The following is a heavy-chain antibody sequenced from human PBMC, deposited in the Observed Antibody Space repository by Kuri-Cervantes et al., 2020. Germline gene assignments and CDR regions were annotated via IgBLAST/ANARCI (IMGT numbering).Heavy chain of an antibody. CDR1: GGSISSYY. D-gene: IGHD2-21*02. CDR2: IYYSGST. CDR3: ARDLRRYCGGDCYSYWYFDL. J-gene: IGHJ2*01. V-gene: IGHV4-59*12. Sequence: SETLSLTCTVSGGSISSYYWSWIRQPPGKGLEWIGYIYYSGSTNYNPSLKSRVTISVDKYKNQFSLKLSSVTAADTAVYYCARDLRRYCGGDCYSYWYFDLWGRGTLVTVSS.